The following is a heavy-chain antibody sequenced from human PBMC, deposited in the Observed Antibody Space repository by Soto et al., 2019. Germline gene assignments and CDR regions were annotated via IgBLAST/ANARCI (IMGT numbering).Heavy chain of an antibody. CDR3: ARAYIAAAGTHDYYYGMDV. V-gene: IGHV5-10-1*01. CDR2: IDPSDSYT. CDR1: GYSFTSYW. Sequence: PGESLKISCKGSGYSFTSYWISWVRQMPGKGLEWMGRIDPSDSYTNYSPSFQGHVTISADKSISTAYLQWSSLKASDTAMYYCARAYIAAAGTHDYYYGMDVWGQGTTVTVSS. D-gene: IGHD6-13*01. J-gene: IGHJ6*02.